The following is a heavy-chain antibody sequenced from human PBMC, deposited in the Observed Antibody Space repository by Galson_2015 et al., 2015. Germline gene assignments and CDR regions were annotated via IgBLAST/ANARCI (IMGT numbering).Heavy chain of an antibody. CDR3: ARDGGGGGYCSSTSCRGAFDI. CDR2: ISSSGSTV. CDR1: GFTFSDYY. J-gene: IGHJ3*02. Sequence: SLRVSCAASGFTFSDYYMTWIRQAPGKGLDWVSYISSSGSTVDYADSVKGRFTISRDNAKNSLYLQMSSLRAEDTAVYYCARDGGGGGYCSSTSCRGAFDIWGQGTVVTVSS. D-gene: IGHD2-2*01. V-gene: IGHV3-11*01.